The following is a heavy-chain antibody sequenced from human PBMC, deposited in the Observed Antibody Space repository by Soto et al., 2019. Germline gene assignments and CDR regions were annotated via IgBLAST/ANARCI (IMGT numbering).Heavy chain of an antibody. J-gene: IGHJ6*02. V-gene: IGHV1-69*13. D-gene: IGHD3-22*01. CDR1: GGTFSSYA. Sequence: SVKVSCKASGGTFSSYAISWVRQAPGQGLEWMGGIIPIFGTANYAQKFQGRVTITADESTSTAYMELSSLRSEDTAVYYCARDYYDSSGNYYYYGMDVWGQGTTVTVSS. CDR2: IIPIFGTA. CDR3: ARDYYDSSGNYYYYGMDV.